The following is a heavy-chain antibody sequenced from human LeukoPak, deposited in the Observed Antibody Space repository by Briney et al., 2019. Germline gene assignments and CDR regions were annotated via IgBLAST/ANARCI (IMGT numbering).Heavy chain of an antibody. D-gene: IGHD5-24*01. Sequence: PGGSLRLSCAASGFTFSSYAMSWARQAPGKGLEWVSAISGSGGSTYYADSVKGRFTISRDNSKNTLYLQMNSLRAEDTAVYYCAKAAEMATIFWFDPWGQGTLVTVSP. J-gene: IGHJ5*02. CDR3: AKAAEMATIFWFDP. CDR1: GFTFSSYA. V-gene: IGHV3-23*01. CDR2: ISGSGGST.